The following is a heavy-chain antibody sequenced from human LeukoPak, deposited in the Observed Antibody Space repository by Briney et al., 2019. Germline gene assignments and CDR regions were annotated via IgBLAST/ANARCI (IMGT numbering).Heavy chain of an antibody. CDR3: ARARGVSAISYYGMDV. V-gene: IGHV4-59*01. CDR1: GGSISSYS. Sequence: SETLSLTCTVSGGSISSYSWSWIRQPPGKGLQWIGYFFSSGSTDYNPSLKSRVTISVDTSKNQFSLKLASVTAADTAVYYCARARGVSAISYYGMDVGGQGTTVTVPS. D-gene: IGHD3-10*01. J-gene: IGHJ6*02. CDR2: FFSSGST.